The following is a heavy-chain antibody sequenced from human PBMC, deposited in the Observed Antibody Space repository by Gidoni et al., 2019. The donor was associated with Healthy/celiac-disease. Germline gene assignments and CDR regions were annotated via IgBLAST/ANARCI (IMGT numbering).Heavy chain of an antibody. J-gene: IGHJ4*02. CDR2: ISSSSSYI. D-gene: IGHD3-22*01. V-gene: IGHV3-21*01. Sequence: EVQLVESGGGLVKPGGSVRLSCAASGFTFSSYSMNWVRQAPGKGLEWVSSISSSSSYIYYADSVKGRFTISRDNAKNSLYLQMNSLRAEDTAVYYCARDLYYDSSGYFGGRYWGQGTLVTVSS. CDR1: GFTFSSYS. CDR3: ARDLYYDSSGYFGGRY.